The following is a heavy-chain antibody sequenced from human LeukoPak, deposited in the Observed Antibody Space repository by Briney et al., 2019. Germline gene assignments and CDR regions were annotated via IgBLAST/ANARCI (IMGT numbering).Heavy chain of an antibody. D-gene: IGHD5-12*01. V-gene: IGHV1-46*01. Sequence: ASVKVSCKASGYTFTSRYIHWVRHAPGQGLEWMGMISPSGGSTSYPQKFQGRVTMTRDTSTSTVYMELSSLSSEDTAVYFCARDGVAATYYFDYWGQGTLVTVSS. CDR3: ARDGVAATYYFDY. CDR2: ISPSGGST. CDR1: GYTFTSRY. J-gene: IGHJ4*02.